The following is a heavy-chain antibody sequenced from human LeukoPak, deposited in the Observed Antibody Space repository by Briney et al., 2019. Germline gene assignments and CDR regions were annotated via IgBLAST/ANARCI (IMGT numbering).Heavy chain of an antibody. CDR2: INAGNGNT. Sequence: ASVKVSCKASGYTFTSYAMHWVRQAPGQRLEWMGWINAGNGNTKYSQKLQGRVTITRDTSASTTYMELSSLRSEDTAVYYCARVVDGSEWDAFDIWGQGTMVTVSS. D-gene: IGHD3-10*01. V-gene: IGHV1-3*01. J-gene: IGHJ3*02. CDR3: ARVVDGSEWDAFDI. CDR1: GYTFTSYA.